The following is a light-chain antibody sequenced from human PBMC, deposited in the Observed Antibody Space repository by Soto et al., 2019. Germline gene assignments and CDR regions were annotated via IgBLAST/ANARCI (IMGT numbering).Light chain of an antibody. CDR3: QQYNNWPT. CDR1: QGVSSSY. CDR2: GAS. V-gene: IGKV3-20*01. J-gene: IGKJ1*01. Sequence: EIVLTQSPGTLSLSPGERATLSCRASQGVSSSYLAWYQQKPGQAPRLLIYGASGRATGIPDRFSGSGSGTEFILTVSSLQSEDFAVYFCQQYNNWPTFGQGTKVEIK.